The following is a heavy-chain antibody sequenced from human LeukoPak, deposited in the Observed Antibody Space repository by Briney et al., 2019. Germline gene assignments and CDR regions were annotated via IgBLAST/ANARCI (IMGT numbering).Heavy chain of an antibody. V-gene: IGHV3-74*01. CDR2: INTDGSRT. Sequence: GGSLRLSCAASGFTFSTCWMHWVRQAPGKGLVWVSRINTDGSRTDSVEGRFTISRDNAKNTLYLQMNSLRAEDTAVYYCARVSRGNYYFDYWGPGTLVTVSS. J-gene: IGHJ4*02. CDR3: ARVSRGNYYFDY. CDR1: GFTFSTCW.